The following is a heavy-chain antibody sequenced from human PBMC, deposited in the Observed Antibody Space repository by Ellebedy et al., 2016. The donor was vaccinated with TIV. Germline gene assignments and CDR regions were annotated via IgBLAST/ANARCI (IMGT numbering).Heavy chain of an antibody. V-gene: IGHV3-23*01. CDR2: LSGSGGHT. CDR1: GFTFSSYW. J-gene: IGHJ4*02. Sequence: PGGSLRLSCAASGFTFSSYWMHWVRQAPGKGLQWVSSLSGSGGHTYYADSVKGRFTISRDNSKNTLYLQMNSLRAEDTAVYYCAKDTSKTGYYLDYWGQGTLVTVSS. CDR3: AKDTSKTGYYLDY. D-gene: IGHD3-16*01.